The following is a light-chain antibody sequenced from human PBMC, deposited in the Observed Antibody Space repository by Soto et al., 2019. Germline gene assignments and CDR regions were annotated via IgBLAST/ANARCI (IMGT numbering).Light chain of an antibody. CDR3: MQGTYWPT. CDR1: QSLVNSDGDTY. V-gene: IGKV2-30*01. J-gene: IGKJ2*01. CDR2: KVS. Sequence: DVLMTQSPLSLPVTLGQPASISCTCSQSLVNSDGDTYLSWYQQRPGQSPRRLIYKVSNRDSGVPDRFSGSASGIEFTLKISRVEAEDVGVYYCMQGTYWPTFGQGTKLEIK.